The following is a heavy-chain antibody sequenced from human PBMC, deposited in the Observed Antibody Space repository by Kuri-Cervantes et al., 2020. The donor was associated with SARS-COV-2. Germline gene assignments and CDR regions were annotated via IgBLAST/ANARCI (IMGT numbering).Heavy chain of an antibody. D-gene: IGHD2-15*01. CDR2: INPNSGGT. CDR3: ARGIVVVVAAMGYFDY. CDR1: GYTFTGYY. V-gene: IGHV1-2*04. Sequence: ASVKVSCKASGYTFTGYYMHWVRQAPGQGLEWMGWINPNSGGTNYAQKFQGWVTMTRDTSISTAYMELSRLRSDDTAVYYCARGIVVVVAAMGYFDYWGQGTLVTVSS. J-gene: IGHJ4*02.